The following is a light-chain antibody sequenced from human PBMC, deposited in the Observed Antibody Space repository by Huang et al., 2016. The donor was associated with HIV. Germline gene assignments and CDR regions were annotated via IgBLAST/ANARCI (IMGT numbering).Light chain of an antibody. Sequence: VVMTQSPLSLPVTLGPPASISCRSRQSLVYSDGNTYLNWFQQRPGQSPRRLIYKVSNRDSGVPDRFSGSGSGTDFTLKISRVEAEDVGGYYCMQGTHRPGTFGQGTKVEIK. CDR3: MQGTHRPGT. J-gene: IGKJ1*01. CDR2: KVS. CDR1: QSLVYSDGNTY. V-gene: IGKV2-30*01.